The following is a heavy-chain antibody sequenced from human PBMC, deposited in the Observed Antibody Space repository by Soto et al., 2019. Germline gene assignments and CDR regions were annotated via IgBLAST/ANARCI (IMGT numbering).Heavy chain of an antibody. CDR3: GRCVVVGVASYSCDGIDV. Sequence: ASVKVSCKTSGYFFSSFGISWVREAPGQGLEWMGWINGYNGRTNYAEKFQDRVSMTTGTSTATAYMELRSLRSEDTAVYYCGRCVVVGVASYSCDGIDVWGHGAEVTVYS. J-gene: IGHJ6*02. CDR1: GYFFSSFG. CDR2: INGYNGRT. V-gene: IGHV1-18*01. D-gene: IGHD2-21*01.